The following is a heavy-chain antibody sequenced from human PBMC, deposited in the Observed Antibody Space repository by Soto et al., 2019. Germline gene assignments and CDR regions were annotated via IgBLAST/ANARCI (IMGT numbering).Heavy chain of an antibody. CDR1: GGSISSSNW. CDR3: ARGRVRGVGLGAFDI. D-gene: IGHD3-10*01. Sequence: SETLSLTCAVSGGSISSSNWWSWVRQPPGKGLEWIGEIYHSGSTNYNPSLKSRVTISVDTSKNQFSLKLSSVTAADTAVYYCARGRVRGVGLGAFDIWGQGTMVTV. V-gene: IGHV4-4*02. CDR2: IYHSGST. J-gene: IGHJ3*02.